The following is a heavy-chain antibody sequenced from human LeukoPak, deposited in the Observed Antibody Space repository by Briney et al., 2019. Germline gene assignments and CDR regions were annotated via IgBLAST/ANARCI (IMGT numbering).Heavy chain of an antibody. CDR1: GGSFSGYY. Sequence: SETLSLTCAVYGGSFSGYYWGWIRQPPGKGLEWIGEINHSGSTNYNPSLKSRVTISVDPSKNQFSLKLSSVTAEDTAVYYCARGSYDSSGYYPWYFDYWGQGTLVTVSS. D-gene: IGHD3-22*01. CDR3: ARGSYDSSGYYPWYFDY. CDR2: INHSGST. J-gene: IGHJ4*02. V-gene: IGHV4-34*01.